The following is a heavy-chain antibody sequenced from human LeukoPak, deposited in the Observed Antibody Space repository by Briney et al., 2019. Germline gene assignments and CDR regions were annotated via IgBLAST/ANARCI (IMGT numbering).Heavy chain of an antibody. Sequence: ASVKVSCKASGYTFTSYGISWVRQAPGQGLEWMGWISAYNGNTNYAQKLQGRVTMTTDTSTSTAYMELRSLRSDDTAVYYCARDESSSGYWTFDYWGQGTLVTVSS. D-gene: IGHD3-22*01. V-gene: IGHV1-18*01. CDR2: ISAYNGNT. CDR3: ARDESSSGYWTFDY. J-gene: IGHJ4*02. CDR1: GYTFTSYG.